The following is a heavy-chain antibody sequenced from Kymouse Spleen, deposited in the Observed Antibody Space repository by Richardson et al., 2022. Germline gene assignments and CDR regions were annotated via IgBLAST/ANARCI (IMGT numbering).Heavy chain of an antibody. CDR3: ARVTGTTDYYYYGMDV. Sequence: QVQLVESGGGVVQPGRSLRLSCAASGFTFSSYGMHWVRQAPGKGLEWVAVIWYDGSNKYYADSVKGRFTISRDNSKNTLYLQMNSLRAEDTAVYYCARVTGTTDYYYYGMDVWGQGTTVTVSS. D-gene: IGHD1-7*01. CDR1: GFTFSSYG. J-gene: IGHJ6*02. V-gene: IGHV3-33*01. CDR2: IWYDGSNK.